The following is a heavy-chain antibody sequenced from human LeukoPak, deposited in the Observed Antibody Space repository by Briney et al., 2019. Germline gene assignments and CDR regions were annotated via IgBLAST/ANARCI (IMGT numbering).Heavy chain of an antibody. Sequence: GASVEVSCKVSGDTLTEISIHWVRQSPGKGLEWMGGFDPEDGETIYAQKFQGRITMTEDTSTDTAYVELSSLRSEDTAVYYCATVAGSYSAFDIWGQGTMVTVSS. J-gene: IGHJ3*02. CDR2: FDPEDGET. CDR3: ATVAGSYSAFDI. V-gene: IGHV1-24*01. D-gene: IGHD1-26*01. CDR1: GDTLTEIS.